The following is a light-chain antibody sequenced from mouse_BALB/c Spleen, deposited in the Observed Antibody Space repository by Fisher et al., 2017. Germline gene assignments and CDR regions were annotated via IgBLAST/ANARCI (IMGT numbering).Light chain of an antibody. CDR3: QQRSSYPPT. CDR1: SSVSY. J-gene: IGKJ5*01. CDR2: DTS. V-gene: IGKV4-59*01. Sequence: IVITQTTAIMSASPGEKVTMTCSASSSVSYMHWYQQKSGTSPKRWIYDTSKLASGVPARFSGSGSGTSYSLTISSMEAEDAATYYCQQRSSYPPTFGAGTKLELK.